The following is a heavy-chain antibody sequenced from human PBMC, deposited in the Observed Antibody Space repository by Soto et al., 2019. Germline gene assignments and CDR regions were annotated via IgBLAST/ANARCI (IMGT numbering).Heavy chain of an antibody. Sequence: QLQLQESGPGLVKPSETLSLTCTVSGGSISSSSYYWGWIRQPPGKGLEWIGSIYYSGSTYYNPSLKSRVTISVDTSKNQFSLKLSSVTAADTAVYYCARQVSGTIHVDYWGQGTLVTVSS. CDR1: GGSISSSSYY. CDR2: IYYSGST. CDR3: ARQVSGTIHVDY. V-gene: IGHV4-39*01. D-gene: IGHD3-3*01. J-gene: IGHJ4*02.